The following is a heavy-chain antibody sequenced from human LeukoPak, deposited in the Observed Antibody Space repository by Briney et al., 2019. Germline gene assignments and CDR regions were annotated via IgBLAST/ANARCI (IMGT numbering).Heavy chain of an antibody. Sequence: PGGSLRLSCAASGFTFSSYAMSWVRQAPGKGLEWVSAISGSGGSTYYADSVKGRFTISRDNSKNTLCLQMNSLRAEDTAVYYCAKLPSSSGYYYGMDVWGQGTTVTVSS. CDR1: GFTFSSYA. J-gene: IGHJ6*02. D-gene: IGHD3-22*01. V-gene: IGHV3-23*01. CDR2: ISGSGGST. CDR3: AKLPSSSGYYYGMDV.